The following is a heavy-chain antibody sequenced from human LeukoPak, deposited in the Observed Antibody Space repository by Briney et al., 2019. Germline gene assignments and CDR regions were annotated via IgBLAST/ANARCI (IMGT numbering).Heavy chain of an antibody. CDR1: GFTFDDYA. V-gene: IGHV3-9*01. Sequence: GGSLRLSCAASGFTFDDYAMHWVRQAPGKGLEWVSGISWNSGSIGYADSVKGRFTISRDNAKNSLYLQMNSLRAEDTALYYCAKDNDYGDYLTYFDYWGQGTLVTVSS. CDR2: ISWNSGSI. CDR3: AKDNDYGDYLTYFDY. J-gene: IGHJ4*02. D-gene: IGHD4-17*01.